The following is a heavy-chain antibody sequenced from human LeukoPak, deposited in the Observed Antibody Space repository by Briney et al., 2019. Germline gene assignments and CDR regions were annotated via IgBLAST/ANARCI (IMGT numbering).Heavy chain of an antibody. D-gene: IGHD3/OR15-3a*01. CDR3: ARVQDWTYAADY. CDR1: GASMNKYY. Sequence: LSETLSLTCTVSGASMNKYYWSWIRQPPGKGLEWIGYIHYGGNTNYSPSLKSRVNISVDTSTNQFSLKLNSLTAADTAVYYCARVQDWTYAADYWGQGTLVTVSS. V-gene: IGHV4-59*08. J-gene: IGHJ4*02. CDR2: IHYGGNT.